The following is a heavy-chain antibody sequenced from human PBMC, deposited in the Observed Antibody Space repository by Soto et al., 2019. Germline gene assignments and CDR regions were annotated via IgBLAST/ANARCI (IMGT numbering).Heavy chain of an antibody. CDR2: IIPIFGTA. D-gene: IGHD3-22*01. CDR3: ALQGKGGYYSPYYYYGMDV. CDR1: GGTFSSYA. V-gene: IGHV1-69*13. Sequence: SVKVSCKASGGTFSSYAISWVRQAPGQGLEWMGGIIPIFGTANYAQKFQGRVTITADESTSTAYMELSSLRSEDTAVYYCALQGKGGYYSPYYYYGMDVWGQGTTVTVSS. J-gene: IGHJ6*02.